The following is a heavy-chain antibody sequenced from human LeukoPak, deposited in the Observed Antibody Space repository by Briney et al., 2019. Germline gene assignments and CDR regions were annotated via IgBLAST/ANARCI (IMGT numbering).Heavy chain of an antibody. V-gene: IGHV5-51*01. J-gene: IGHJ6*03. D-gene: IGHD2-8*01. Sequence: GESLKISCKGSGYSFTSYWIGWVRHMPGKGLEWMGIIYPGDSDTRYSPSFQGQVTISADKSISTAYLQWSSLKASDTAMYYCARGGRCTNGVCYKDYYYYMDVWGKGTTVTVSS. CDR1: GYSFTSYW. CDR2: IYPGDSDT. CDR3: ARGGRCTNGVCYKDYYYYMDV.